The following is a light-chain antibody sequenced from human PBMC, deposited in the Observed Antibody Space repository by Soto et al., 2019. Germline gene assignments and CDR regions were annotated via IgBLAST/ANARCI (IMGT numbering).Light chain of an antibody. CDR3: QQSYSTPRT. Sequence: IQMTQSPPSLSVSVGDRVTITCRASQSINSYLNWYQQQPGKAPKLVIYAASTLQSGVPSRFTGSGSGTDFTLTISSLQPEDFATYHCQQSYSTPRTFGQGTKVEIK. J-gene: IGKJ1*01. CDR1: QSINSY. V-gene: IGKV1-39*01. CDR2: AAS.